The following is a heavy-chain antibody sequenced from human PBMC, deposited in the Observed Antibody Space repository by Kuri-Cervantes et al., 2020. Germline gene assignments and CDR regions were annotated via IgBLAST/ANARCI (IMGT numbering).Heavy chain of an antibody. CDR3: ARANYGDLEGSFDY. J-gene: IGHJ4*02. V-gene: IGHV4-31*01. D-gene: IGHD4-17*01. CDR1: GGSISSGGYY. CDR2: IYYSGST. Sequence: SETLSLTCTVSGGSISSGGYYWSWIRQHPGKGLEWIGYIYYSGSTYYNPSLKSLVTISVDTSKNQFSLKLSSVTAADTAVYYCARANYGDLEGSFDYWGQGTLVTVSS.